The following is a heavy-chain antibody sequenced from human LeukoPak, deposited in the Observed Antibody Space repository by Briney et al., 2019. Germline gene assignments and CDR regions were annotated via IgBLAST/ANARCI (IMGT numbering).Heavy chain of an antibody. V-gene: IGHV1-69*01. CDR1: GGTFSNYP. CDR2: IITIFGTA. Sequence: ASVTVSFKASGGTFSNYPISWVRQAPGQGLEWMGRIITIFGTANYPQKFQGRVTITADESTSTAYMELSSLRSEDTAVYYCARELKGAFDIWGQGTMVTVSS. CDR3: ARELKGAFDI. J-gene: IGHJ3*02.